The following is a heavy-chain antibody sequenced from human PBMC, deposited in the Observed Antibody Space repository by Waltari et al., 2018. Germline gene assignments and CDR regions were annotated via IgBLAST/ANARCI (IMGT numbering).Heavy chain of an antibody. CDR3: ARDRGRGLYLDV. D-gene: IGHD2-15*01. V-gene: IGHV4-4*02. Sequence: QLQESGPGLVKPSGTLSLSCAVSGDSVTSANWWSWVRQSPQRGLEWIGQVLSTGKTTYSPSFASRVTMSLDASNNQCSLKVTSATAADTAVYYCARDRGRGLYLDVWGPGTLVTVSP. J-gene: IGHJ4*02. CDR1: GDSVTSANW. CDR2: VLSTGKT.